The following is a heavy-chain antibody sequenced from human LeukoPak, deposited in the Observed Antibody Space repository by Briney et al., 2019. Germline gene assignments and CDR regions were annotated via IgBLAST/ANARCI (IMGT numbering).Heavy chain of an antibody. CDR3: AKSTSFYLDS. J-gene: IGHJ4*02. CDR2: ISGSGDAT. CDR1: GFTFSSYA. V-gene: IGHV3-23*01. Sequence: GGSLRLSCAASGFTFSSYAMSWVRQAPGKGLESISVISGSGDATNYADSVKGRFTISRDNSKSMLYVQMNSLRAEDTAVYYCAKSTSFYLDSWGQGTLVTVS.